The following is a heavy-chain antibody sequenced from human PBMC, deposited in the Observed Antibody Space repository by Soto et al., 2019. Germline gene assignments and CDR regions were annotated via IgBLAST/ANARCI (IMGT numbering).Heavy chain of an antibody. CDR1: GYTFTSYY. Sequence: ASVKVSCKASGYTFTSYYMHWVRQAPGQGLEWMGWINPNSGGTNYAQKFQGWVTMTRDTSISTAYMELSRLRSDDTAVYYCARDASYYYDSSGPGTDDAFHIWG. CDR2: INPNSGGT. D-gene: IGHD3-22*01. V-gene: IGHV1-2*04. J-gene: IGHJ3*02. CDR3: ARDASYYYDSSGPGTDDAFHI.